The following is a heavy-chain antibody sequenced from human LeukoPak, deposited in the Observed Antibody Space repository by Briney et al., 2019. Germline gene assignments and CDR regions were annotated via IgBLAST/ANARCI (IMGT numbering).Heavy chain of an antibody. CDR3: ARGTAAVYFDH. CDR1: GFTFSTSG. V-gene: IGHV3-48*04. CDR2: ISSSSSTI. D-gene: IGHD6-13*01. J-gene: IGHJ4*02. Sequence: GGSLRLSCAASGFTFSTSGMNWVRQAPGQGLEWVSYISSSSSTIYYADSVKGRFTISRDNAKNSMYLQMNSLRAEDTAMYYCARGTAAVYFDHWGQGILVTVSS.